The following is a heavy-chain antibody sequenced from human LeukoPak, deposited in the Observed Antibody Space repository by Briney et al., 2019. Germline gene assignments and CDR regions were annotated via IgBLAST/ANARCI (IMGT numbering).Heavy chain of an antibody. CDR1: GFTFSTLA. V-gene: IGHV3-23*01. CDR2: ISSRGDDT. D-gene: IGHD2-21*02. J-gene: IGHJ4*02. Sequence: GGSLRLSCTASGFTFSTLAMSWVRQAPGKGLEWVSSISSRGDDTSYADSVKGRFTISRDDSKNTLYLQLNSLRVDDAAIYYCAKHRRSTLVTAYFDSWGQGTLVTVSS. CDR3: AKHRRSTLVTAYFDS.